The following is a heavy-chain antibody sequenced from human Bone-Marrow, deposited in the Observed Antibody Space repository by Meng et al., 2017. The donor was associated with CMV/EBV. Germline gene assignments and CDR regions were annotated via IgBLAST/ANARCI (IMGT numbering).Heavy chain of an antibody. CDR1: GYTFTGYY. Sequence: ASVKVSCKASGYTFTGYYMHWVRQAPGQGLEWMGWINPNSGGTNYAQKFQGRVTMTRDTSISTAYMELSRLRSDDTAVYYCARGGGGYQLLLYNDYYGMDVWGQGTTVTVSS. D-gene: IGHD2-2*01. J-gene: IGHJ6*02. CDR2: INPNSGGT. V-gene: IGHV1-2*02. CDR3: ARGGGGYQLLLYNDYYGMDV.